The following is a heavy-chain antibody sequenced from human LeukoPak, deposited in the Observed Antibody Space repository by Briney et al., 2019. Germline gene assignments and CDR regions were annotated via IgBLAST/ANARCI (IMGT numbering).Heavy chain of an antibody. Sequence: GGSLRFSCAASGFTFSSYWMHWLRQAPGKGLVWVSRINSDGSITTYADSVRGRFTISRDNAKSTLYLQMNSLRAEDTAVYYCASSTQISKYADYWGQGALVTVSS. D-gene: IGHD2-2*01. CDR2: INSDGSIT. V-gene: IGHV3-74*01. J-gene: IGHJ4*02. CDR3: ASSTQISKYADY. CDR1: GFTFSSYW.